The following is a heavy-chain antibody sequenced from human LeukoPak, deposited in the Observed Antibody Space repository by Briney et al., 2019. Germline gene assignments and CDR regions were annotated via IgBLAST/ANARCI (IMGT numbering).Heavy chain of an antibody. CDR3: ARAVSGWYDVGYYFDY. CDR2: IGTAGDT. Sequence: PGGSLRPSCAASGFTFSSYDMHWVRQATGKGLEWVSAIGTAGDTYYPGSVKGRFTISRENAKNSLYLQMNSLRAGDTAVYYCARAVSGWYDVGYYFDYWGQGTLVTVSS. V-gene: IGHV3-13*01. D-gene: IGHD6-19*01. J-gene: IGHJ4*02. CDR1: GFTFSSYD.